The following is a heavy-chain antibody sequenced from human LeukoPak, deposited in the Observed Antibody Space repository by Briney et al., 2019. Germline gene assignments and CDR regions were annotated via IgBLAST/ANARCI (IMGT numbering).Heavy chain of an antibody. Sequence: GGSLRLSCAASGFTVSNNFMTWVRQAPGKGLEWVSYITSSSSIYYADSVKGRFTISRDNAKNSLYLQMNSLRAEDTAIYYCARDGGGSYLKGEFDYWGQGALVTVSS. J-gene: IGHJ4*02. CDR1: GFTVSNNF. D-gene: IGHD1-26*01. CDR3: ARDGGGSYLKGEFDY. V-gene: IGHV3-69-1*01. CDR2: ITSSSSI.